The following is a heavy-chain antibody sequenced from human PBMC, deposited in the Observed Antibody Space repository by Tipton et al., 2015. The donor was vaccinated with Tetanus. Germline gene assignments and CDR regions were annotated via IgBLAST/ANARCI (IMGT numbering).Heavy chain of an antibody. D-gene: IGHD3-9*01. CDR1: GFTFSSYA. V-gene: IGHV3-23*01. J-gene: IGHJ6*02. CDR2: ISGSGGST. CDR3: AKDVFDYSGMDV. Sequence: SLRLSCAASGFTFSSYAMRWVRQAPGKGLEWVSAISGSGGSTYYADSVKGRFTISRDSSKNMLYLQMNNLGAEDTAVYYCAKDVFDYSGMDVWGQGTTVTVSS.